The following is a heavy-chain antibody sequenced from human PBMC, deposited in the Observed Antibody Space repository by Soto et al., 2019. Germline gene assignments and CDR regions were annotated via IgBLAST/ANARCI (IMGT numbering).Heavy chain of an antibody. J-gene: IGHJ6*04. D-gene: IGHD3-3*01. CDR2: IKQDGSEK. Sequence: EVQLVESGGGLVQPGGSLRLSCAASGFTFSSYWMSWVRQAPGKGLEWVANIKQDGSEKYYVDSVKGRFTISRDNAKNSLYLQMTSLRAEDTAVYYCARDGRSLDWFHYYYGMDVWGKGTRVTVSS. CDR1: GFTFSSYW. CDR3: ARDGRSLDWFHYYYGMDV. V-gene: IGHV3-7*01.